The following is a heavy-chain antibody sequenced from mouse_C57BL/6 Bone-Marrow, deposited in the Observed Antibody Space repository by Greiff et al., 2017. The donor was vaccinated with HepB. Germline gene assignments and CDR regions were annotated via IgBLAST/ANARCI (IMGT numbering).Heavy chain of an antibody. V-gene: IGHV1-26*01. CDR3: ARGGAVVATDY. Sequence: VQLQQSGPELVKPGASVKISCKASGYTFTDYYMNWVKQSHGKSLEWIGDINPNNGGTSYNQKFKGKATLTVDKSSSTAYMELRSLTSEDSAVYYCARGGAVVATDYWGQGTTLTVSS. CDR1: GYTFTDYY. CDR2: INPNNGGT. J-gene: IGHJ2*01. D-gene: IGHD1-1*01.